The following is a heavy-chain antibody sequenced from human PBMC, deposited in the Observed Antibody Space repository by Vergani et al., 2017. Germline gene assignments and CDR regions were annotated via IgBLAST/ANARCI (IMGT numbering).Heavy chain of an antibody. CDR2: IRSDESRR. V-gene: IGHV3-30*02. Sequence: QVQLVESGGGVVQPGGSLSLSCAASGFTFNSYGMHWVRQAPGKGLEWVASIRSDESRRYYGDSMEGPFTISRDNSKNTLYLQMKSLRPEDTAVYYCAKAGGGYCSGGTCYPEYWGQGTLVIVSS. D-gene: IGHD2-15*01. CDR3: AKAGGGYCSGGTCYPEY. CDR1: GFTFNSYG. J-gene: IGHJ4*02.